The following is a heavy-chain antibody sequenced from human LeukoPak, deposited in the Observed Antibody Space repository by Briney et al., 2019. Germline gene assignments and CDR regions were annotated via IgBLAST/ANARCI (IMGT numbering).Heavy chain of an antibody. J-gene: IGHJ4*02. Sequence: SETLSLTCTVSGGSISSGSYYWSWIRQPAGKGLEWIGRIYTSGSTNYNPSLKSRVTISVDTSKNQFSLKLSSVTAADTAVYYCAREIVVVVATTPVTTGFDYWGQGTLVTVSS. CDR3: AREIVVVVATTPVTTGFDY. CDR1: GGSISSGSYY. D-gene: IGHD2-15*01. V-gene: IGHV4-61*02. CDR2: IYTSGST.